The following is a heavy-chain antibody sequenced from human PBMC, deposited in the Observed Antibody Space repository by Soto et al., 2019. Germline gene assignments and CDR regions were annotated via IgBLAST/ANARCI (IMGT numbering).Heavy chain of an antibody. CDR1: GFTFSNYA. CDR3: ARDAGELPVVTVGVFVF. D-gene: IGHD3-22*01. Sequence: GGSLRLSCAASGFTFSNYAMSWVRQAPGKGLEWVSAFSGSGDSTFYADSVKGRFTVSRDNSKKTLYLQLNSLRDEDTAVYYCARDAGELPVVTVGVFVFWGRGTRVTVSS. CDR2: FSGSGDST. V-gene: IGHV3-23*01. J-gene: IGHJ4*02.